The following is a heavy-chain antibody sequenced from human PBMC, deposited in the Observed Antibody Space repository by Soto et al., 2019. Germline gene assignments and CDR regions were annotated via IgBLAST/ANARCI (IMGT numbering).Heavy chain of an antibody. Sequence: PSETLSLTCTVSGGSISSYYWSWTRQPPGKGLEWIGYIYNSGSTNYNPSLKSRVTISVDTSKNQFSLKLSSVTAADTAVYYCAYGDSRGPFDSWGQGTLVTVS. CDR2: IYNSGST. J-gene: IGHJ4*02. V-gene: IGHV4-59*01. CDR3: AYGDSRGPFDS. D-gene: IGHD4-17*01. CDR1: GGSISSYY.